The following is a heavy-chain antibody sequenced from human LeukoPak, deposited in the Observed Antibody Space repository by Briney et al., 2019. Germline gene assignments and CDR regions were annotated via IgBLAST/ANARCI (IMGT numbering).Heavy chain of an antibody. Sequence: SVKVSCKASGGTFSNYAITWVRQAPGQGLQWVGRVVPIFGTTSYAQNFQGRATVSADESTNTAYIELNNLQSEDTAVYYCARDQGMLATWGWFDPWGQGTLVTVSS. J-gene: IGHJ5*02. CDR3: ARDQGMLATWGWFDP. CDR1: GGTFSNYA. V-gene: IGHV1-69*15. D-gene: IGHD5-12*01. CDR2: VVPIFGTT.